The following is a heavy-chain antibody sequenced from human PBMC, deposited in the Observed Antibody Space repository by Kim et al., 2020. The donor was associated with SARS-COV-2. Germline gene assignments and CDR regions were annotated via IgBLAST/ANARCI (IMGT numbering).Heavy chain of an antibody. CDR3: AKASDHRSRRSPFGGAMDV. CDR2: ISWNSANI. Sequence: GGSLRLSCAASGFTFGDYAMHWVRQAPGKGLEWVSGISWNSANIGYADSVKGRFTISRDNAKSSLYLQMNSLRTEDTALYYCAKASDHRSRRSPFGGAMDVWGQGTTVTVSS. D-gene: IGHD3-10*01. V-gene: IGHV3-9*01. CDR1: GFTFGDYA. J-gene: IGHJ6*02.